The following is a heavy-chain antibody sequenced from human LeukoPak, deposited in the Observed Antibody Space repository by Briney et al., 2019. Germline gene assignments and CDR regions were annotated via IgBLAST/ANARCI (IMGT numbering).Heavy chain of an antibody. V-gene: IGHV4-34*01. Sequence: PSETLSLTCAVYGGSFSGHYWSWVRQPPGKGLEWIGEINHSGSTNYSPSLKSRVTIAVDTSKNQFSLNLNSVTAADTGVYYCARVPTSSSPSPDYSGQGTLVTVSS. CDR1: GGSFSGHY. CDR3: ARVPTSSSPSPDY. J-gene: IGHJ4*02. CDR2: INHSGST. D-gene: IGHD6-6*01.